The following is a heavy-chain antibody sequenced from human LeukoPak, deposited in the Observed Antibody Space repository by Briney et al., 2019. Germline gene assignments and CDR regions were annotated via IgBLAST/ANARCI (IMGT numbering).Heavy chain of an antibody. D-gene: IGHD1-26*01. CDR1: GGSISSGGYY. Sequence: PSQTLSLTCTVSGGSISSGGYYWSWIRQPPGKGLEWIGYIYHSGSTYYNPSLKSRVTISVDRSKNQFSLKLSSVTAADTAVYYCARDAGRGSTGYWGQGTLVTVSS. CDR2: IYHSGST. CDR3: ARDAGRGSTGY. V-gene: IGHV4-30-2*01. J-gene: IGHJ4*02.